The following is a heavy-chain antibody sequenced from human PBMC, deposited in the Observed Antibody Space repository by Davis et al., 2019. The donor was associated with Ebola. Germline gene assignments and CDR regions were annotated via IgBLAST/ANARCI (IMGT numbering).Heavy chain of an antibody. J-gene: IGHJ4*02. V-gene: IGHV3-23*01. D-gene: IGHD3-22*01. CDR2: ISGSGGST. CDR3: AKEQPQYYYDSSGYSIRYYFDY. CDR1: GFTFSSYA. Sequence: GGSLRLSCAASGFTFSSYAMSWVRQAPGKGLEWVSAISGSGGSTYYADSVKGRFTISRDNSKNTLYLQMNSLRAEDTAVYYCAKEQPQYYYDSSGYSIRYYFDYWGQGTLVTVSS.